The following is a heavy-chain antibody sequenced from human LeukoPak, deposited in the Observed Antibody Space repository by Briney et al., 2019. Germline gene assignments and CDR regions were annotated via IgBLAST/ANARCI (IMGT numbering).Heavy chain of an antibody. Sequence: ASVKVSCRVSGYTLTELSMHWVRQAPGKGLEWMGGFDPEDGETIYAQKFQGRVTMAEDTSTDTAYMELSSLRSEDTAVYYCATGPLWYYDSLDYWGQGTLVTVSS. J-gene: IGHJ4*02. CDR3: ATGPLWYYDSLDY. CDR1: GYTLTELS. CDR2: FDPEDGET. V-gene: IGHV1-24*01. D-gene: IGHD3-22*01.